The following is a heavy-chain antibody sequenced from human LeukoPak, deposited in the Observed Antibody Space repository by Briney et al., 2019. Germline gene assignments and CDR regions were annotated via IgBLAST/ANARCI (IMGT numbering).Heavy chain of an antibody. D-gene: IGHD6-13*01. CDR1: GFTFSSYA. Sequence: GGSLRLSCAASGFTFSSYAMSWVRKAPGKGLEWVSAISGSGGSTYYADSVKGRFTISRDNSKNTLYLQMNSLRAEDTAVYYCAKDQGYSSSWFDYWGQGTLVTVSS. V-gene: IGHV3-23*01. J-gene: IGHJ4*02. CDR3: AKDQGYSSSWFDY. CDR2: ISGSGGST.